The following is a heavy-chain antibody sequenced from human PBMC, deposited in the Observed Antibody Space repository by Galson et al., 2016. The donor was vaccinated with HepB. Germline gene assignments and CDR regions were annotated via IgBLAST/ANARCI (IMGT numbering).Heavy chain of an antibody. J-gene: IGHJ6*02. Sequence: SLRLSCAGSGVTLSNAWMCWVRQAPGKGLEWVGRIRSKTEGGTTEYAAPVKGRFTISRDDSANTLYLQMNSLTTEDTAVYYCTIGTSGDVWGQGTTVTVSS. CDR1: GVTLSNAW. D-gene: IGHD1-1*01. V-gene: IGHV3-15*01. CDR3: TIGTSGDV. CDR2: IRSKTEGGTT.